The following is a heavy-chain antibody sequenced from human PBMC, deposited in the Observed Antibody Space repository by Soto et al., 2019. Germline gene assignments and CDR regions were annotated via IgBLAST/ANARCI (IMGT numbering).Heavy chain of an antibody. V-gene: IGHV1-18*01. CDR2: ISAHTGSS. CDR3: ARAFFYQGSDSRGYSFDAFDF. J-gene: IGHJ3*01. CDR1: GYTFTSSG. Sequence: QVQLVQSGAEVKKPGASVKVSCKASGYTFTSSGMSWVRQAPGQGLEWMGWISAHTGSSEYAQRFQGRVTMTTDRSTSTAYMELRRLRCDDAAVYYCARAFFYQGSDSRGYSFDAFDFWGPGTLVTVSS. D-gene: IGHD3-22*01.